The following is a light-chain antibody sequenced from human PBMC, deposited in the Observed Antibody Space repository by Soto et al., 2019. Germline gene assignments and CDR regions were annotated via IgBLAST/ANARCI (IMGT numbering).Light chain of an antibody. Sequence: TQSPGTLSLSPGERVTLSRRASQSVDINLAWYQQKPGQAPRLLIYGASTRATDMSGTFSGRGSGTEFTLTINNLRPEDFAVYYCQQYRGWPRTFGQGTKVDIK. J-gene: IGKJ1*01. CDR2: GAS. V-gene: IGKV3-15*01. CDR1: QSVDIN. CDR3: QQYRGWPRT.